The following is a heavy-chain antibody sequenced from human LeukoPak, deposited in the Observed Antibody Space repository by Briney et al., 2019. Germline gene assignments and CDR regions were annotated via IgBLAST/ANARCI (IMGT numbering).Heavy chain of an antibody. Sequence: GGSLRLSCAATGFTVSNNYMSWVRQTPGRGLEWVSVIYSGGSTDYADSVKGRFTISRDNSKNTLYLQMNSLRAEDTAVYYCAKYYGDYYYYYYMDVWGKGTTVTVSS. D-gene: IGHD4-17*01. J-gene: IGHJ6*03. V-gene: IGHV3-66*01. CDR1: GFTVSNNY. CDR3: AKYYGDYYYYYYMDV. CDR2: IYSGGST.